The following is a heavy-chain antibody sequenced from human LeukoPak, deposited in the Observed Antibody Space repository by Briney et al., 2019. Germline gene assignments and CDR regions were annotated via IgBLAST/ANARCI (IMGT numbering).Heavy chain of an antibody. J-gene: IGHJ4*02. CDR2: ISGSGGST. D-gene: IGHD6-19*01. Sequence: PGGSLRLSCAASGFTFSNYAMNWVRQAPGKGLEWVSSISGSGGSTYYADSVKGRFTISRDNSKNTLYLQMNSLRAEDTAVYHCAKVGYSSGWLEDYFDYWGQGTLVTVSS. CDR3: AKVGYSSGWLEDYFDY. V-gene: IGHV3-23*01. CDR1: GFTFSNYA.